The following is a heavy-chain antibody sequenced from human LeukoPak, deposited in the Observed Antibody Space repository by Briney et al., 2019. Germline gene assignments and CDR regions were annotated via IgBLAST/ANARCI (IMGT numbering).Heavy chain of an antibody. D-gene: IGHD3-22*01. CDR1: GFTFSNYA. J-gene: IGHJ4*02. CDR3: VKECLVIINYYFDY. Sequence: GGSLRLSCSASGFTFSNYAMHWVRQAPGKGLEYVSVIGSTGGSTYYADSVKGRFTVSRDNSKNTLYLQMSSLRAEDTAVYYCVKECLVIINYYFDYWGQGTLVTVSS. CDR2: IGSTGGST. V-gene: IGHV3-64D*06.